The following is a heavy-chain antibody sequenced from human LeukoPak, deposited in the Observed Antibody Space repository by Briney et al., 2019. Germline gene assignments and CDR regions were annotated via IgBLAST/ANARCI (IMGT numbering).Heavy chain of an antibody. CDR3: AREVQEWFGNTIDH. CDR1: GGSISSSNW. Sequence: SETLSLTCAVSGGSISSSNWWSWVRQPPGKGLAWIGEIYHSGSTNYNPSLKSRVTISVDKSKNQFSLKLSSVTAADTAVYYCAREVQEWFGNTIDHWGQGTLVTVSS. J-gene: IGHJ4*02. CDR2: IYHSGST. V-gene: IGHV4-4*02. D-gene: IGHD3-10*01.